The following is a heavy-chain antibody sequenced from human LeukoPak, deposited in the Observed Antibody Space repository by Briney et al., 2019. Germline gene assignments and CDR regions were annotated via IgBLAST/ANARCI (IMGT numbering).Heavy chain of an antibody. CDR3: AKIGPGDAFDI. Sequence: GRSLRLSCAASGFTFDDYAMHWVRQAPGKGLEWVSGISWNSGSIGYADSVKGRFTISRDNAKNSPYLQMNSLRAEDTALYYCAKIGPGDAFDIWGQGTMVTVSS. CDR2: ISWNSGSI. V-gene: IGHV3-9*01. J-gene: IGHJ3*02. CDR1: GFTFDDYA.